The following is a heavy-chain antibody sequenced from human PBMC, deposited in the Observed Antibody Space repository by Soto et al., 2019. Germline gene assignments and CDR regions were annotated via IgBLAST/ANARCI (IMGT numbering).Heavy chain of an antibody. CDR2: IYHSGNA. CDR3: ARANIRELNAFDI. CDR1: GGSMSSVF. J-gene: IGHJ3*02. Sequence: SETLSLTCTVSGGSMSSVFWSWIRQPPGKGLEWIAYIYHSGNANYNPSLKSRATLSVDTSNKQFSLKLNSVTAADTAVYYCARANIRELNAFDIWGQGTMVTVSS. D-gene: IGHD1-7*01. V-gene: IGHV4-59*01.